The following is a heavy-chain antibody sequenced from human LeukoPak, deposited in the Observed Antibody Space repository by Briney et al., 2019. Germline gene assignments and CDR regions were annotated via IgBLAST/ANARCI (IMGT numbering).Heavy chain of an antibody. J-gene: IGHJ5*02. CDR1: GGSVSSGSYY. D-gene: IGHD3-10*01. CDR2: IYYSGST. Sequence: PSETLSLTCTVSGGSVSSGSYYWSWIRQPPGKGLEWIGYIYYSGSTTYNPSLKSRVTISVDTSKNQFSLKLSSVTAADTAVYYCAPYYYGSGSFNWFDPWGQGTLVTVSS. CDR3: APYYYGSGSFNWFDP. V-gene: IGHV4-61*01.